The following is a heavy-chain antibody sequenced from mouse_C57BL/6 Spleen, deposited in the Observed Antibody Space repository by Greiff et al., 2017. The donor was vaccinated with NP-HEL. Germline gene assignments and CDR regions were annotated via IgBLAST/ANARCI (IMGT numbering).Heavy chain of an antibody. CDR3: ATGTRFDY. D-gene: IGHD4-1*01. V-gene: IGHV1-59*01. Sequence: VQLQQPGAELVRPGTSVKLSCKASGYTFTSYWMHWVKQRPGQGLEWIGVIDPSDSYTNYNQKFKGKATLTVDTSSSTAYMQLSSLTSEDSAVYYCATGTRFDYWGQGTTLTVSS. CDR1: GYTFTSYW. J-gene: IGHJ2*01. CDR2: IDPSDSYT.